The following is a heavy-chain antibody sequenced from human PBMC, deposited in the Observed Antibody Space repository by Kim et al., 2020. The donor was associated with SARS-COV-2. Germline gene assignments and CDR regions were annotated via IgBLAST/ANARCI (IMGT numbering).Heavy chain of an antibody. J-gene: IGHJ4*02. Sequence: YSNPSLKSRVTISVDTSKNQFSLTLRSVTASDTAVYYCAGLGYSSSWTDYWGRGTVVTVSS. V-gene: IGHV4-39*01. CDR3: AGLGYSSSWTDY. D-gene: IGHD6-13*01.